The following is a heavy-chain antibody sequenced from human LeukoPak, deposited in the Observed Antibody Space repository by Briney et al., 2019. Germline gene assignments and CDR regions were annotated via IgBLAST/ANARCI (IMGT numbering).Heavy chain of an antibody. CDR3: ARSSWGSYR. J-gene: IGHJ4*02. D-gene: IGHD3-16*02. Sequence: ASVKVSCKASGYTFTSYDINWVRQATGRGLEWMGWMNPNSGNTGYAQKFKGKDSMTSNTSISTAYMELSSLRSEDTAVYYCARSSWGSYRWGQGTLVTVSS. CDR2: MNPNSGNT. V-gene: IGHV1-8*01. CDR1: GYTFTSYD.